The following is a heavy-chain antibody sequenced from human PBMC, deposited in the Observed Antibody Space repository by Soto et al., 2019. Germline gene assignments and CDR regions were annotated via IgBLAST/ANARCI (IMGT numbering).Heavy chain of an antibody. CDR2: ISSSSSYI. Sequence: SLRLSCAASGFTFSSYSMNWVRQAPGKGLEWVSSISSSSSYIYYADSVKGRFTISRDNAKNSLYLQMNSLRAEDTAVYYCARDLPRLRPPSSSWYAFEIWGQGTRGTVSS. V-gene: IGHV3-21*01. CDR1: GFTFSSYS. D-gene: IGHD6-13*01. J-gene: IGHJ3*02. CDR3: ARDLPRLRPPSSSWYAFEI.